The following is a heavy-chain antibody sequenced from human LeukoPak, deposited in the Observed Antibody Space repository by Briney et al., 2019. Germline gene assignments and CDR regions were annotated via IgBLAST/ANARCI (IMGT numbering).Heavy chain of an antibody. J-gene: IGHJ4*03. CDR1: GFAFSNYN. V-gene: IGHV3-48*01. CDR2: ISSSSHSI. D-gene: IGHD3-10*01. Sequence: PGGSLRLSCAASGFAFSNYNMNWVRQAPGKGLEWVSYISSSSHSIYYADSVKGRFTISRDNSKSTLYLQMNSLTAEDTAVYYCAKRYYYGSGSFDYWGQGTLVTVSS. CDR3: AKRYYYGSGSFDY.